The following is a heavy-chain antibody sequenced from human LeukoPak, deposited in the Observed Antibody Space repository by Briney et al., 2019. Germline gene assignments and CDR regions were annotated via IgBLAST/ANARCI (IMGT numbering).Heavy chain of an antibody. V-gene: IGHV4-31*03. CDR1: GGSISSGGYY. CDR2: IYYSGST. J-gene: IGHJ5*02. D-gene: IGHD3-10*01. Sequence: SETLSLTCTVSGGSISSGGYYWSWIRQHPGKGLEWIGYIYYSGSTYYNPSLKSRVTISVDTPKNQFSLKLSSVTAADTAVYYCARYGSGSYGEPNWFDPWGQGTLVTVSS. CDR3: ARYGSGSYGEPNWFDP.